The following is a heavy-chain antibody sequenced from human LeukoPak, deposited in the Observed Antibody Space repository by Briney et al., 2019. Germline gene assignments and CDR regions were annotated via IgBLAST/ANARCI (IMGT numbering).Heavy chain of an antibody. D-gene: IGHD2-15*01. V-gene: IGHV3-23*01. CDR2: MSADGGGT. J-gene: IGHJ4*02. Sequence: GGSLRLSCAASGFTFSSYAMSWVRQAPGKGLEWVSAMSADGGGTYVADSLKGRCTISRDNSKSTLSLQMNSLRAEDTAIYYCAKSSGASTYYFDYRGQGILVTVS. CDR3: AKSSGASTYYFDY. CDR1: GFTFSSYA.